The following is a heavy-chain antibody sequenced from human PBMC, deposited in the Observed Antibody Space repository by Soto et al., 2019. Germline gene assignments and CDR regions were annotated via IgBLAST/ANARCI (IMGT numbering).Heavy chain of an antibody. D-gene: IGHD6-13*01. V-gene: IGHV3-23*01. Sequence: EVQLLESGGGLVQPGGSLRLSCAASGFTFSNYAVTWARQAPGKGLEWVSTISGSGGSTYYADSVKGRFTISRDNSKNTLYLQMNSLRAEDTAVYYGAKDQGSSWYEIDYWGQGTLVTVSS. CDR1: GFTFSNYA. J-gene: IGHJ4*02. CDR3: AKDQGSSWYEIDY. CDR2: ISGSGGST.